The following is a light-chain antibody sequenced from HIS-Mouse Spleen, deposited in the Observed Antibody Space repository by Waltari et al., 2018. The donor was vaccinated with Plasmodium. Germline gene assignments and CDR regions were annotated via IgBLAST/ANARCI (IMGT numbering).Light chain of an antibody. V-gene: IGLV3-27*01. Sequence: SYELTQPSPVSLSPGQTARITCSGDVLAKKSARWFQQKPGQAPVLGIYKDSERPSGIPDRFYGSSTGATVTLTMSGGQVEDEADYYCYSAADNMGVFGGGTKLAVL. CDR1: VLAKKS. J-gene: IGLJ3*02. CDR2: KDS. CDR3: YSAADNMGV.